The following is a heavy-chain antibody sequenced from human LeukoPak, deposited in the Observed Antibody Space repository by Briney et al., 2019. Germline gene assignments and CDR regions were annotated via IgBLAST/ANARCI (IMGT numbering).Heavy chain of an antibody. CDR2: ISSSSSYI. J-gene: IGHJ4*02. V-gene: IGHV3-21*01. CDR1: GFTFSSYS. D-gene: IGHD3-10*01. Sequence: GGSPRLSCAASGFTFSSYSMNWVRQAPGKGLEWVSSISSSSSYIYYADSVKGRFTISRDNAKNSLYLQMNSLRAEDTAVYYCARSGGSGSYYTFDYWGQGTLVTVSS. CDR3: ARSGGSGSYYTFDY.